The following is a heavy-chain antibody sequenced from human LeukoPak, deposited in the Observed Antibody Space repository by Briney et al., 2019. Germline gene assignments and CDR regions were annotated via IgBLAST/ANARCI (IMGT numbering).Heavy chain of an antibody. CDR1: GGTFSSYA. V-gene: IGHV1-69*05. CDR2: IIPIFGTA. Sequence: ASVKVSCKASGGTFSSYAISWVRQAPGQGLEWMGGIIPIFGTANYAQKFQGRVTITTDESTSTAYMELSSLRSEDTAVYYCAKVDGSGWWIFDYWGQGTLVTVSS. CDR3: AKVDGSGWWIFDY. D-gene: IGHD6-19*01. J-gene: IGHJ4*02.